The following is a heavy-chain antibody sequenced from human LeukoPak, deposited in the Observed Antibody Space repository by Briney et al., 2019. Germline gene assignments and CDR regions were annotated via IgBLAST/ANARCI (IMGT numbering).Heavy chain of an antibody. J-gene: IGHJ4*02. V-gene: IGHV2-70*11. D-gene: IGHD2-15*01. Sequence: TLSLTCTVSGGSISSYYWSWIRQPPGKALEWLARIDWDDDKYYSTSLKTRLTISKDTSKNQVVLTMTNMDPVDTATYYCARSVVGGAELDSWGQGTLVTVSS. CDR1: GGSISSYYW. CDR3: ARSVVGGAELDS. CDR2: IDWDDDK.